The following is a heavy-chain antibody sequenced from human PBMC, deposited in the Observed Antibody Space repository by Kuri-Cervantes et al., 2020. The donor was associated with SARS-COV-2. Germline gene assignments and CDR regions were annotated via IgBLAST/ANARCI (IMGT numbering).Heavy chain of an antibody. J-gene: IGHJ6*02. CDR3: ARAQGLAYSSSWYYYYYGMDV. Sequence: ASVKVSCKASGYTFTSYAMHWVRQAPGQRLEWMGWMNPNSGNTGYAQKFQGRVTMTRNTSISTAYMELSSLRSEDTAVYYCARAQGLAYSSSWYYYYYGMDVWGQGTTVTVSS. CDR2: MNPNSGNT. D-gene: IGHD6-13*01. V-gene: IGHV1-8*02. CDR1: GYTFTSYA.